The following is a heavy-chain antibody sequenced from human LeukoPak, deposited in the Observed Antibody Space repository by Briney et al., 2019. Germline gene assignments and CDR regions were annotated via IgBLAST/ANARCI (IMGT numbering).Heavy chain of an antibody. J-gene: IGHJ5*02. CDR1: GDSISNMNYY. Sequence: PSETLSLTCNVSGDSISNMNYYWGWVRQPPGKGLEWIGSVFYSGTAYYNPSLKSRVSISVDTSKNYFALRLNSVTAADTALYFCARLSKGRDYGNWRGYSNYLDPWGQGALVTVSS. D-gene: IGHD3-3*01. CDR2: VFYSGTA. V-gene: IGHV4-39*02. CDR3: ARLSKGRDYGNWRGYSNYLDP.